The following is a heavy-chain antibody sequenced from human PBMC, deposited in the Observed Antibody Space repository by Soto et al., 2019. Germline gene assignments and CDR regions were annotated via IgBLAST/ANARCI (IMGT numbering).Heavy chain of an antibody. CDR2: ISYDGSTK. V-gene: IGHV3-30*18. D-gene: IGHD4-17*01. CDR3: AKDVYGGNSAGFDF. Sequence: GGSLRLSCAASGFTFGTYGMHWVRQAPGKGLEWVAIISYDGSTKYYVESVKGRFTISRDNSNNTVYLQMNSLRAEDTALYYCAKDVYGGNSAGFDFWGQGTMVTVSS. J-gene: IGHJ3*01. CDR1: GFTFGTYG.